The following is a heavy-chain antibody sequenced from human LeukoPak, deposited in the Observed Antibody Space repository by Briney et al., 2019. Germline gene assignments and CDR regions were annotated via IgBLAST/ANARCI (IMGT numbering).Heavy chain of an antibody. CDR3: TTARQVGAIQRERYYYYYMDV. D-gene: IGHD1-26*01. V-gene: IGHV3-53*01. CDR1: GFAVSINY. J-gene: IGHJ6*03. Sequence: GGSLRLSCAASGFAVSINYMTWVRQAPGKGLECVSVIDNAGKTYYANSVKGRFTISRDNAKNSLYLQMNSLRAEDTAVYYCTTARQVGAIQRERYYYYYMDVWGKGTTVTVSS. CDR2: IDNAGKT.